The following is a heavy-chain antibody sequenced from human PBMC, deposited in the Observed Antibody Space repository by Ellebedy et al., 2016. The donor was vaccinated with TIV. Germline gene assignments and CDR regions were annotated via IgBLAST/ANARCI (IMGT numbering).Heavy chain of an antibody. CDR2: ITGSGDRT. D-gene: IGHD3-10*01. CDR3: AKDSGKYGWNSEY. V-gene: IGHV3-23*01. CDR1: GFIFDNFA. Sequence: GESLKISCATSGFIFDNFAMRWFRQAPGKGLEWVSAITGSGDRTFYADSVKGRFTVSRDTSKNTLYLQMNSLRAEDTAIYYCAKDSGKYGWNSEYWGQGTQVTVSS. J-gene: IGHJ4*02.